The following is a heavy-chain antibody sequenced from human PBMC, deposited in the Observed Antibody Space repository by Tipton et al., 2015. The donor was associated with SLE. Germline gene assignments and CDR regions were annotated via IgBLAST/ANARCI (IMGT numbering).Heavy chain of an antibody. D-gene: IGHD3-16*02. J-gene: IGHJ4*02. Sequence: TLSLTCGVSGYSITSGYSWGWIRQPPGKGLEWIGSISHSGSASYNPSLKSRVTISVDTSKNQFSLKLSSVTAADTAVYYCARERSSRSFAYWAQGTLVTVSS. CDR1: GYSITSGYS. CDR3: ARERSSRSFAY. CDR2: ISHSGSA. V-gene: IGHV4-38-2*02.